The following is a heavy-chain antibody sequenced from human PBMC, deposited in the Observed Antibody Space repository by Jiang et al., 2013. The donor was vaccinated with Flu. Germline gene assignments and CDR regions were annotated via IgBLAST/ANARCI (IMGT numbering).Heavy chain of an antibody. D-gene: IGHD6-19*01. V-gene: IGHV5-51*01. CDR3: ARDTSGWNNWFDP. CDR1: GYSFTSYW. CDR2: IYPGDSDT. Sequence: SLKISCKGSGYSFTSYWIGWVRQMPGKGLEWMGIIYPGDSDTRYSPSFQGQVTISVDKSTSTAYLEWSSLTASDTAMYYCARDTSGWNNWFDPWGQGTLVTVSS. J-gene: IGHJ5*02.